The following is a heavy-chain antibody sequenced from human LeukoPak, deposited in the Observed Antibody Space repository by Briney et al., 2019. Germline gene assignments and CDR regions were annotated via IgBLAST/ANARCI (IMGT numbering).Heavy chain of an antibody. CDR1: GYTFTSYG. CDR2: ISAYNGNT. J-gene: IGHJ4*02. V-gene: IGHV1-18*01. D-gene: IGHD3-3*01. Sequence: GASVKVSFKASGYTFTSYGISWVRQAPGQGLEWMGWISAYNGNTNYAQELQGRVTMTTDTSTSTAYMELRSLRSADTAVYYCARDLRFLEWLSYFDYWGQGTLVTVSS. CDR3: ARDLRFLEWLSYFDY.